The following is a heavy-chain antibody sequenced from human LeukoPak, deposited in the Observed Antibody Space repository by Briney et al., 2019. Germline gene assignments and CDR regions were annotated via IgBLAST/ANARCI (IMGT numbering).Heavy chain of an antibody. V-gene: IGHV3-23*01. J-gene: IGHJ6*02. Sequence: GGSLRLSCAGSGFTFITYAMNWVRQAPGKGLEGVSSISGRGGGTYYADSVKGRFTVYRHNSKNTVFLQMNTLTAEDTAVYYCGTGYCTGTSCLHYYYYGMDVWGQGTTVTVSS. CDR3: GTGYCTGTSCLHYYYYGMDV. D-gene: IGHD2-2*01. CDR1: GFTFITYA. CDR2: ISGRGGGT.